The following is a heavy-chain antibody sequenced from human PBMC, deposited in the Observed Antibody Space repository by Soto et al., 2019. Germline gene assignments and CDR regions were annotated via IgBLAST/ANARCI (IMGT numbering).Heavy chain of an antibody. V-gene: IGHV4-39*01. Sequence: ASETLSLTCAVSGGSIGTSAYYWGWIRQAPGKGLEWIGSINHSGNTYLRPSLKDRVTMSVDTSKNSSSLKLRSATAADTGLYYCSRRAPEGFDPWGQGTLVTVSS. CDR3: SRRAPEGFDP. CDR2: INHSGNT. J-gene: IGHJ5*02. CDR1: GGSIGTSAYY.